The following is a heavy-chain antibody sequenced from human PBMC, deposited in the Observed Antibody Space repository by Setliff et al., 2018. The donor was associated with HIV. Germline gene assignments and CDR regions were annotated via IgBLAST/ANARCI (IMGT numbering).Heavy chain of an antibody. CDR1: GGSISAYF. J-gene: IGHJ6*03. Sequence: SETLSLTCTVSGGSISAYFWTWIRQPAGKGLEWIGRIYSGGSTNYNPSLNSRVTMSVDTSENQFSLRLSSVTAADTAVYYCARGYYDFWSGPFKYYYYYMDVWGKGTTVTVSS. CDR3: ARGYYDFWSGPFKYYYYYMDV. CDR2: IYSGGST. V-gene: IGHV4-4*07. D-gene: IGHD3-3*01.